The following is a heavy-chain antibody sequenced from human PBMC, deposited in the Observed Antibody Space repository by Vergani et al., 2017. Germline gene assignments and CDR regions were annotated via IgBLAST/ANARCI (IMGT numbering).Heavy chain of an antibody. J-gene: IGHJ6*02. CDR2: FYPGDSNT. CDR3: AKYHGSGRNGMGV. Sequence: EVQLVQSGAEVKKPGESLKISCKGSGYSFTNYWIAWVRQMPGKGLEWMGIFYPGDSNTRYSPSFQGQVTFSADKSISTAYLQWSSLKASDTAIYYCAKYHGSGRNGMGVWGQGTTVAVS. D-gene: IGHD3-10*01. V-gene: IGHV5-51*01. CDR1: GYSFTNYW.